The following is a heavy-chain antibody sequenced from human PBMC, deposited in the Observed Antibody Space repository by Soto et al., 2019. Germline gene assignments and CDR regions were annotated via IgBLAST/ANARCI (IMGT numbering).Heavy chain of an antibody. CDR2: IFPLTDIP. V-gene: IGHV1-69*02. CDR3: ARGPILVLNYFQS. J-gene: IGHJ4*02. Sequence: QVQLVQSGPEVKKPGSSVKVSCKASGGTFRNYPINWVRQAPGQGLEWMGSIFPLTDIPDYAQNFQARLTITADKSTSTAYMELSSLTSDEAAMYFCARGPILVLNYFQSWGQGTLVTVSS. CDR1: GGTFRNYP.